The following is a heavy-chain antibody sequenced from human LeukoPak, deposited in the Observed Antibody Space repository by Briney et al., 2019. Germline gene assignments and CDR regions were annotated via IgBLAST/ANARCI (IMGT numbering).Heavy chain of an antibody. Sequence: SVKVSCKASGDTFSRYGISWVRQGPGQGLEWMGGIIPLFGTANYAHKFQGRVTITADESTSTAYLELSRLRFEDTAVYYCAREWNYESNGYFYYYWGQGTLVTVSS. V-gene: IGHV1-69*13. CDR3: AREWNYESNGYFYYY. CDR2: IIPLFGTA. CDR1: GDTFSRYG. J-gene: IGHJ4*02. D-gene: IGHD3-22*01.